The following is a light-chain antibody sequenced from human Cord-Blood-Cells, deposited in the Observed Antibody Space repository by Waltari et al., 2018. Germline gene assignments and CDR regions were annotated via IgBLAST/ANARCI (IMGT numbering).Light chain of an antibody. J-gene: IGKJ1*01. CDR3: QQYYSTPT. Sequence: DIVMTQAPDSLAVSLGERATINCKASQSVLYSSNNKNYLAWYQQKPGQPPKLLIYWASTRDSGVPDPFSGSGSGTDFTLTISSLQAEDVAVYYCQQYYSTPTFGQGTKVEIK. CDR1: QSVLYSSNNKNY. V-gene: IGKV4-1*01. CDR2: WAS.